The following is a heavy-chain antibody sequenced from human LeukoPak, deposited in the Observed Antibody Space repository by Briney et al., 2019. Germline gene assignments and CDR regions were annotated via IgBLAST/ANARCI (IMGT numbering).Heavy chain of an antibody. CDR3: ARLWFGEEENFDY. CDR1: AFTVSSNY. Sequence: PGGSLTPSCAASAFTVSSNYMSWVRPAPGRGLGWVSVIYSGGSTYSPDSVKGRFTISRDNSKNTLYLQMNSLRAEDTAVYYCARLWFGEEENFDYWGQGTLVTVSS. J-gene: IGHJ4*02. D-gene: IGHD3-10*01. V-gene: IGHV3-53*01. CDR2: IYSGGST.